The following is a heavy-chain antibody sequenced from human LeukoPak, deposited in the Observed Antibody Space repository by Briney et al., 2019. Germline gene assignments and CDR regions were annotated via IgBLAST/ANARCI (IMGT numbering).Heavy chain of an antibody. V-gene: IGHV4-39*01. Sequence: PSETLSLTCTVSGGSISSYYWGWIRQPPGKGLGWIGSIYYSGSTYYNPSLKSRVTISVDTSKNQFSLKLSSVTAADTAVYYCARPQDGGGPQTEKYFDYWGQGTLVTVSS. CDR3: ARPQDGGGPQTEKYFDY. CDR1: GGSISSYY. D-gene: IGHD2-15*01. J-gene: IGHJ4*02. CDR2: IYYSGST.